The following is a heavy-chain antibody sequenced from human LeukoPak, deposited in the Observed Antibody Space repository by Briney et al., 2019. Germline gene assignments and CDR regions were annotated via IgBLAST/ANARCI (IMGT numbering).Heavy chain of an antibody. Sequence: GGSLRLSCAASGFTFKTYAMSWVRQAPGKGLEWVSAIPGSGDNTYYADSVKGRFTISRDNSKHTLYLQMNSLIPEDTALYYCAKPQEADLWVPDYWGQGTLVTVSS. J-gene: IGHJ4*02. V-gene: IGHV3-23*01. D-gene: IGHD3-3*01. CDR1: GFTFKTYA. CDR2: IPGSGDNT. CDR3: AKPQEADLWVPDY.